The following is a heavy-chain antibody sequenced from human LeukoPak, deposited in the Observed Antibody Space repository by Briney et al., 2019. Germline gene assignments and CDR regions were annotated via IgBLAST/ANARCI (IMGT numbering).Heavy chain of an antibody. D-gene: IGHD1-14*01. V-gene: IGHV4-34*01. CDR2: INHSGST. Sequence: PSETLSLTCAVYGGSFSGYYWSWIRQPPGKGLEWIGEINHSGSTNSNPSLKSRVTISVDTSKNQFSLKLSSVTAADTAVYYCARGRRYYGMDVWGQGTTVTVSS. J-gene: IGHJ6*02. CDR3: ARGRRYYGMDV. CDR1: GGSFSGYY.